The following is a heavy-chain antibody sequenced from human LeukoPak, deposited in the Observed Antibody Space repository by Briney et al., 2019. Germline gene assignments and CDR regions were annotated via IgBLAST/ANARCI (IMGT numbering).Heavy chain of an antibody. D-gene: IGHD6-13*01. Sequence: GGSLRLSCAASGFTFDYYSFHWVRQAPGKGLEWVAHVASDGSFEWYADSVKGRFTISRDTSRNTIFLQMNSLGPDDTAKYYCARDTSWSPFYWGQGTLVTVSS. CDR3: ARDTSWSPFY. J-gene: IGHJ4*02. CDR1: GFTFDYYS. V-gene: IGHV3-30*04. CDR2: VASDGSFE.